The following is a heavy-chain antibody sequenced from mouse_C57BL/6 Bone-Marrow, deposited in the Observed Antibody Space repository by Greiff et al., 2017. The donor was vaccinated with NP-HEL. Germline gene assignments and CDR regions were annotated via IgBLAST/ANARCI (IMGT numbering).Heavy chain of an antibody. D-gene: IGHD2-4*01. Sequence: EVQLQQSGPELVKPGASVKISCKASGYTFTDYYMNWVKQSHGKSLEWIGDINPNNGGTSYNQKFKGKATLTVDKSSSTAYMELRSLTSEDSAVYYCARDYDYFYWYFDVWGTGTTVTVSS. V-gene: IGHV1-26*01. J-gene: IGHJ1*03. CDR2: INPNNGGT. CDR3: ARDYDYFYWYFDV. CDR1: GYTFTDYY.